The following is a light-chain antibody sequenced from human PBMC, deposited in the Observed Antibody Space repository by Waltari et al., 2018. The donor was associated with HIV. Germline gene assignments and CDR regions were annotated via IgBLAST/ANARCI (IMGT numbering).Light chain of an antibody. CDR3: QSRDNSLSGNVV. V-gene: IGLV1-40*01. J-gene: IGLJ2*01. Sequence: QSVLTQPPSVSGAPGQRITISCTGTSSNLGAGYYVHGYRQLPGTAPKLLTSTNNVRPSAVPDRVSGSKSGSSASLAITGLQAEDEADYYCQSRDNSLSGNVVFGGGTKLTVL. CDR2: TNN. CDR1: SSNLGAGYY.